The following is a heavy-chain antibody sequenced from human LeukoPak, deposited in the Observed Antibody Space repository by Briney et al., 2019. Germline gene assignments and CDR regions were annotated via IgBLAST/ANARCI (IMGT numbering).Heavy chain of an antibody. J-gene: IGHJ4*02. CDR3: ARDTATHYYGSGSWYFDY. V-gene: IGHV1-46*01. Sequence: ASVKVSCKASGYTFTSYYMHWVRQAPGQGLEWMGIINPSGGSTSYAQKFQGRVTMTRDTSTSTVYMELSSLRSEDTAVYYCARDTATHYYGSGSWYFDYWGQGALVTVSS. D-gene: IGHD3-10*01. CDR2: INPSGGST. CDR1: GYTFTSYY.